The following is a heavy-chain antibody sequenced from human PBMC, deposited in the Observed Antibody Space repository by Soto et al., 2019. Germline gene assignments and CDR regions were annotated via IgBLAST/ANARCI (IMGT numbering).Heavy chain of an antibody. CDR1: GFTFSSYG. V-gene: IGHV3-30*18. J-gene: IGHJ4*02. D-gene: IGHD6-6*01. CDR3: AKAGSSSSLSVDY. Sequence: GGSLRLSCAASGFTFSSYGMHWVRQAPGKGLEWVAVISYDGSNKYYADSVKGRFTISRDNSKNTLYLQMNSLRAEDTAVYYCAKAGSSSSLSVDYWGQGTLVTVS. CDR2: ISYDGSNK.